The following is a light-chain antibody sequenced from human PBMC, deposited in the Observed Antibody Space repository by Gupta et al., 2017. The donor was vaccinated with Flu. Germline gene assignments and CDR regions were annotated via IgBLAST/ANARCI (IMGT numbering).Light chain of an antibody. J-gene: IGKJ2*01. V-gene: IGKV1-39*01. CDR2: AAS. CDR1: QSISNY. CDR3: QQSYSSST. Sequence: DIQMTQSPSSLSASVGDRVSITCRANQSISNYLNWYQHKPGKAPKLLISAASSFQSGVPSRFSGSGCGTDFALTISRLQPEDFANYYWQQSYSSSTFGQGTKLEIK.